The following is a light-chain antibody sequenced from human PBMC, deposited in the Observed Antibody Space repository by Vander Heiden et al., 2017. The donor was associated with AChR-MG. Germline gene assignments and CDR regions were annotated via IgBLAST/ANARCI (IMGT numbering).Light chain of an antibody. Sequence: IVLTQSPGPLSLSPGERATLSCRASQSVSSSYLAWYQQKPGQDPRLLIYGASSRATGIPDRCSGSGSGTDFTLTISRLEPEDFAVYYCQQYGSSLPYTFGQGTKLEIK. CDR3: QQYGSSLPYT. CDR1: QSVSSSY. CDR2: GAS. J-gene: IGKJ2*01. V-gene: IGKV3-20*01.